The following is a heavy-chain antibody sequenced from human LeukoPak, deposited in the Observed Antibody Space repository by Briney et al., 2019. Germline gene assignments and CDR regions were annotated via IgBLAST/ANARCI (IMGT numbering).Heavy chain of an antibody. Sequence: PGGSLRLSCAASAFPFSTYVMSWVSQAPGGGLEWISSISGDGARTYYTNSVKGRLTISRDNPKNTLFLQVNSLRVEDTAVYYCAKGGLTTPLHYWGQGTLVTVSS. CDR2: ISGDGART. CDR1: AFPFSTYV. J-gene: IGHJ4*02. CDR3: AKGGLTTPLHY. V-gene: IGHV3-23*01. D-gene: IGHD1-14*01.